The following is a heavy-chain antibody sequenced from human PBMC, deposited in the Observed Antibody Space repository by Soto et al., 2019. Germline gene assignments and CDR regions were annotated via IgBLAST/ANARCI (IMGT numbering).Heavy chain of an antibody. J-gene: IGHJ4*02. CDR1: GFTFSSYA. CDR3: AKDVAGPHRIYYFDY. V-gene: IGHV3-23*01. CDR2: ISGSGGIT. Sequence: VQLLESGGGLVQPGGSLRLSCAASGFTFSSYAMSWVRQAPGKGLEWVSAISGSGGITYYADSVKGRFTISRDNAMNTLYLQMNSMRAEDTAVYYCAKDVAGPHRIYYFDYWGQGTLVNVSS. D-gene: IGHD2-15*01.